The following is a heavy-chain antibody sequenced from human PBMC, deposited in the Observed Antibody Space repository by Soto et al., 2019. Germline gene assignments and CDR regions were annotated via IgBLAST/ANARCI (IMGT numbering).Heavy chain of an antibody. J-gene: IGHJ5*02. CDR3: ARGQRFSDWFDP. CDR2: IYSSGNT. V-gene: IGHV4-4*07. Sequence: SETLSLTCSVSGGTISGYYWTWIRQPAGKGLEWIGRIYSSGNTKYNPSLQSRVIMSLDTSNNQFSLRLTSVTAADTAVYYCARGQRFSDWFDPWGQGTLVTVS. CDR1: GGTISGYY. D-gene: IGHD3-3*01.